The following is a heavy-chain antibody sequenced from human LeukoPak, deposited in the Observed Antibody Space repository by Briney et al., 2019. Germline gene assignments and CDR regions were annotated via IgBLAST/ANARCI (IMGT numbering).Heavy chain of an antibody. V-gene: IGHV5-10-1*01. CDR1: GYSFTSYW. Sequence: GESLKISCKGSGYSFTSYWIGWVRQMPGKGLEWMGRIDPSDSYTNYSPSFQGHVTISADKSISTAYLQWSSLKASDTAMYYCARHRDSSNFDFDYWGQGTLVTVSS. D-gene: IGHD4-11*01. CDR3: ARHRDSSNFDFDY. J-gene: IGHJ4*02. CDR2: IDPSDSYT.